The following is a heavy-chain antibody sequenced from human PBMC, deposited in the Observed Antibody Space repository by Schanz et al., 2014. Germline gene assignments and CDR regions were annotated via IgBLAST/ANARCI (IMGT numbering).Heavy chain of an antibody. CDR3: PRGYSGYSHFDY. CDR2: INTNTANP. CDR1: GYTFAMYD. V-gene: IGHV7-4-1*02. Sequence: QVQLVQSGSELKKPGASVKVSCKASGYTFAMYDMNWVRQAPGQGLEWMGWINTNTANPSYAQGFTGRFVYTLDASVTTAYLEISSVKAEDTAVYYCPRGYSGYSHFDYWGQGALVTVSS. J-gene: IGHJ4*02. D-gene: IGHD5-12*01.